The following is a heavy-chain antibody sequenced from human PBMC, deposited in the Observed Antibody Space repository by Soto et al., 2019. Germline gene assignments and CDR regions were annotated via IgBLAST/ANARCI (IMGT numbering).Heavy chain of an antibody. D-gene: IGHD3-22*01. V-gene: IGHV1-46*01. CDR1: GGTFSSYA. CDR3: ARLKPNYYDSSGYQGYFDY. J-gene: IGHJ4*02. Sequence: GASVKVSCKASGGTFSSYAISWVRQAPGQGLDWMGIINPSGGRTSYAQKFQGRVTMTTDTSTSTVYMELSSLRSEDTAVYYCARLKPNYYDSSGYQGYFDYWGQGTLVTVSS. CDR2: INPSGGRT.